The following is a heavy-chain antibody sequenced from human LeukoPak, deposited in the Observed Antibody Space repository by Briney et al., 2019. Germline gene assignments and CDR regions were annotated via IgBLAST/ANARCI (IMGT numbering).Heavy chain of an antibody. D-gene: IGHD1-26*01. CDR3: ARARLRGAALSLFAY. CDR1: GYTFTDYY. J-gene: IGHJ4*02. CDR2: INPNSGGT. Sequence: EASVKVSCKASGYTFTDYYIHWVRQAPGQGLEWMGWINPNSGGTNFAQKFQGRVTMTRDTSVSTAYMELSRLISDDTALYYCARARLRGAALSLFAYWGQGTLVTVSS. V-gene: IGHV1-2*02.